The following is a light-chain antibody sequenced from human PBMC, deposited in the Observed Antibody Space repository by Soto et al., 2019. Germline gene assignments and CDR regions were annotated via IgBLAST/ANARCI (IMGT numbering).Light chain of an antibody. J-gene: IGKJ2*01. CDR2: AAS. CDR3: QHRYNTQYT. CDR1: QTISNY. V-gene: IGKV1-39*01. Sequence: DIQITQSPSSLSASVGDKVTITCRARQTISNYLNWYQQQPGKAPNVVIYAASILRSGVPSRFSGSGSGTDFTLTISSLRPDEVAIDYCQHRYNTQYTFGPGTTLAI.